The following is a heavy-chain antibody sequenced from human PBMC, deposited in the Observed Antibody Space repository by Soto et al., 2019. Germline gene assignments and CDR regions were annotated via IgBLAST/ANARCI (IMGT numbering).Heavy chain of an antibody. D-gene: IGHD2-2*01. V-gene: IGHV1-69*02. CDR3: ASGLGYCSSTSCYGEDPYYYYGMDV. J-gene: IGHJ6*02. CDR1: GGTFSSYT. CDR2: IIPILGIA. Sequence: ASVKVSCKASGGTFSSYTISWVRQAPGQGLEWMGRIIPILGIANYAQKFQGRVTITADKSTSTAYMELSSLRSEDTAVYYCASGLGYCSSTSCYGEDPYYYYGMDVRGQGTTVTVSS.